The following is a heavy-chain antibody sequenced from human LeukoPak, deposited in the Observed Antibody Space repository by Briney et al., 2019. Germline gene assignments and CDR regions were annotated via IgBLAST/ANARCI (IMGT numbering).Heavy chain of an antibody. CDR3: ARGDYDFWSGYSELGI. CDR2: IYHSGST. Sequence: SETLSLTCTVSGYSISSGYYWGWIRQPPGKGLEWIGSIYHSGSTYYNPSLKSRVTISVDTSKNQFSLKLSSVTAADTAVYYCARGDYDFWSGYSELGIWGQGTMVTVSS. CDR1: GYSISSGYY. D-gene: IGHD3-3*01. V-gene: IGHV4-38-2*02. J-gene: IGHJ3*02.